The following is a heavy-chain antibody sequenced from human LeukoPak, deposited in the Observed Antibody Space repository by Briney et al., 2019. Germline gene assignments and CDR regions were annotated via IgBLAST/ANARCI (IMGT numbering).Heavy chain of an antibody. CDR2: LYYTGST. J-gene: IGHJ6*02. D-gene: IGHD3-16*01. CDR3: ARDRFTFGGFTYYYYGMDV. V-gene: IGHV4-39*02. CDR1: GGSITSGEYY. Sequence: PSEPLSLTCTVSGGSITSGEYYWGWIRQPPGKGLEWIGTLYYTGSTYYNPSLKSRVTISGDTSKNQLSLKLTSVTAADTAVYYCARDRFTFGGFTYYYYGMDVWGQGTTVTVSS.